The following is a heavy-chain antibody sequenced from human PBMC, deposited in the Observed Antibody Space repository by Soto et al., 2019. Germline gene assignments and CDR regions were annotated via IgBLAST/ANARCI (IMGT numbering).Heavy chain of an antibody. CDR3: ARGSGGKAYGDYVANAFDI. V-gene: IGHV4-34*01. Sequence: PSETLSLTCAVYGGSFSNYYWSWIRQPPGKGLEWIGEINQSGITNYNPSLKSRVTISEDASKNQFSLKLSSVTAADTAVYYCARGSGGKAYGDYVANAFDIWGQGTMVTVSS. CDR1: GGSFSNYY. CDR2: INQSGIT. J-gene: IGHJ3*02. D-gene: IGHD4-17*01.